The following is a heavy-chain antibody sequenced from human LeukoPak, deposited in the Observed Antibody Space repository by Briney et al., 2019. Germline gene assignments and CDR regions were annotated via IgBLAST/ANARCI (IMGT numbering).Heavy chain of an antibody. CDR1: GGSISSSSYY. V-gene: IGHV4-39*07. D-gene: IGHD3-9*01. J-gene: IGHJ6*03. CDR3: ARLVADILTGYYPYYYYYMDV. Sequence: SETLSLTCTVSGGSISSSSYYWGWIRQPPGKGLEWIGSIYYSGSTYYSPSLKSRVTISVDTSKNQFSLKLSSVTAADTAVYYCARLVADILTGYYPYYYYYMDVWGKGTTVTVSS. CDR2: IYYSGST.